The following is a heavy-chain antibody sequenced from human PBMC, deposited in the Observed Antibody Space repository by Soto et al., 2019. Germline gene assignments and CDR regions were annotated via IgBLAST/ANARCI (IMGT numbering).Heavy chain of an antibody. CDR3: AREWLRAYYYYYYGMDV. V-gene: IGHV3-30-3*01. D-gene: IGHD5-12*01. J-gene: IGHJ6*02. Sequence: QVQLVESGGGVVQPGRSLRLSCAASGFTFSSYAMHWVRQAPGKGLEWVAVISYDGSNKYYADSVKGRFTISSDNSKNTLYLQMNSRRAEDTAVYYCAREWLRAYYYYYYGMDVWGQGTTVTVSS. CDR1: GFTFSSYA. CDR2: ISYDGSNK.